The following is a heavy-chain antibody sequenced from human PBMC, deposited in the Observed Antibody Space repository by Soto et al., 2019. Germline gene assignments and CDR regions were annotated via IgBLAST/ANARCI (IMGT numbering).Heavy chain of an antibody. CDR3: ARDSTNYVWGSYRSTPYSDY. CDR2: INHSGST. CDR1: GGSFSGYY. D-gene: IGHD3-16*02. J-gene: IGHJ4*02. V-gene: IGHV4-34*01. Sequence: QVQLQQWGAGLLQPSETLSLTCAVYGGSFSGYYWSWIRQPPGKGLEWIGEINHSGSTNYNPSLKSRVTISVDTSKNQFSLKLSSVTAADTAVYYCARDSTNYVWGSYRSTPYSDYWGQGTLVTVSS.